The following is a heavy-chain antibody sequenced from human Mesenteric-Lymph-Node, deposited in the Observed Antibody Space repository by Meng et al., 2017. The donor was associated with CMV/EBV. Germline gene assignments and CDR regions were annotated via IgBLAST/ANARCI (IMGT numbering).Heavy chain of an antibody. CDR1: GYTFTSYG. J-gene: IGHJ6*02. CDR3: ARDRFDCNYYDYGLDV. D-gene: IGHD3-9*01. CDR2: ISAYNGNT. Sequence: ASVTVSCKPSGYTFTSYGISWVRQAPGQGLEWMGWISAYNGNTNYAQQLQGRVTMTTDTSTNTAYMELRSLRSDDTAVYYCARDRFDCNYYDYGLDVWGQGITITVSS. V-gene: IGHV1-18*01.